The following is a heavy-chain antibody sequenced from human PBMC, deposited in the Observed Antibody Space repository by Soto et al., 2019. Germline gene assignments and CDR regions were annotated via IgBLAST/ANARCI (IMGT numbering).Heavy chain of an antibody. CDR1: WGSFSGFY. Sequence: SETLSLTRAVHWGSFSGFYWGWIRPPPREGVEWIGEINHSGSTNYNPSLKSRVTISVDTSKNQFSLKLSSVTAADTAVYYCARGRALLLWFGEKFHYFDYWGQGTLVTVSS. V-gene: IGHV4-34*01. CDR3: ARGRALLLWFGEKFHYFDY. D-gene: IGHD3-10*01. J-gene: IGHJ4*02. CDR2: INHSGST.